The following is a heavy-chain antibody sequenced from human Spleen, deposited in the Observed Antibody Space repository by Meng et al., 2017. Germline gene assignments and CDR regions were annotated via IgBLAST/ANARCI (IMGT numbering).Heavy chain of an antibody. Sequence: ASVKVSCKPSGYPFTAYYIHWVRQAPGQGLEWMGHIIPNSGDTLYAPKFQGRVSMTTDTSTSTAYMELRSLRSDDTAVYYCARVFSPYYDFWSGYYSDYWGQGTLVTVSS. D-gene: IGHD3-3*01. CDR3: ARVFSPYYDFWSGYYSDY. V-gene: IGHV1-2*06. CDR2: IIPNSGDT. J-gene: IGHJ4*02. CDR1: GYPFTAYY.